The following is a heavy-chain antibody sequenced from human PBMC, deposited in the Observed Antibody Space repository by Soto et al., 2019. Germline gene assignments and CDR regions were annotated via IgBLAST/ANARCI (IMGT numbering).Heavy chain of an antibody. CDR2: IYHSGST. J-gene: IGHJ2*01. V-gene: IGHV4-30-2*01. D-gene: IGHD6-13*01. Sequence: QLQLQESGSGLVKPSQTLSLTCAVSGGSISSGGYSWSWIRQPPGKGLEWIGYIYHSGSTYYNPSLRGRVSISVDRSKNQFSLKLSSVPAADMAVYYCARCDSSSCPGCWYFDLWGRGTLVTVSS. CDR1: GGSISSGGYS. CDR3: ARCDSSSCPGCWYFDL.